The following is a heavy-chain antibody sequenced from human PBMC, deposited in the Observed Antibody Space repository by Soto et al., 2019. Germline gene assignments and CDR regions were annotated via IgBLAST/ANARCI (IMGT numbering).Heavy chain of an antibody. J-gene: IGHJ4*02. CDR1: GFSLSNARMG. CDR2: IFSNDEK. CDR3: ARLIAAAGTGDFDY. V-gene: IGHV2-26*01. Sequence: QVTLKESGPVLVKPTETLTLTCTVSGFSLSNARMGVSWIRQPPGKALEWLAHIFSNDEKSYSTSLKNRLTISKDTSKSQVVLTMTNMDPVDTATYYCARLIAAAGTGDFDYWGQGTLVTVSS. D-gene: IGHD6-13*01.